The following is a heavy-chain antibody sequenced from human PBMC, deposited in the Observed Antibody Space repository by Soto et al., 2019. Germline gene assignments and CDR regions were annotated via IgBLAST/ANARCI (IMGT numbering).Heavy chain of an antibody. CDR1: GYTFTRYV. CDR3: AQWQTYYYDSSGSNWFDP. D-gene: IGHD3-22*01. CDR2: IDAGNGNT. Sequence: ASVKVSCKASGYTFTRYVMHWVRQAPGQRLEWMGWIDAGNGNTVYLQKFQGRVTITADTSTSTAYMELSSLRSEDTAVYYFAQWQTYYYDSSGSNWFDPWGQGTLVTVSS. V-gene: IGHV1-3*01. J-gene: IGHJ5*02.